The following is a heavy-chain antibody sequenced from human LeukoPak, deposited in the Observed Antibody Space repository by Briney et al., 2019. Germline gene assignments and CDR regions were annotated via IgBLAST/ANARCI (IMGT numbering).Heavy chain of an antibody. D-gene: IGHD3-22*01. CDR1: GFTFDDYA. J-gene: IGHJ3*02. V-gene: IGHV3-30*02. CDR3: ATSMIVETQDAFDI. CDR2: IRYDGSNK. Sequence: GGSLRLSCAASGFTFDDYAMHWVRQAPGKGLEWVAFIRYDGSNKYYADSVKGRFTISRDNSKNTLYPQMNSLRAEDTAVYYCATSMIVETQDAFDIWGQGTMVTVSS.